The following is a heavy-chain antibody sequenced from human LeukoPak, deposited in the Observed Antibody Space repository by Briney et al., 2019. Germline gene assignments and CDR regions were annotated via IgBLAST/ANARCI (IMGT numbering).Heavy chain of an antibody. D-gene: IGHD3-22*01. CDR1: GFTFDDYA. J-gene: IGHJ4*02. Sequence: PGGSLRLSCAASGFTFDDYAMHWVRQAPGKGLEWVSLISWDGGSTYYADSVKGRFTISRDNSKNSLYLQMNSLRAEDTALYYCAKGDYYDSSGYIHLGDYWGQGTLVTVSS. CDR2: ISWDGGST. V-gene: IGHV3-43D*03. CDR3: AKGDYYDSSGYIHLGDY.